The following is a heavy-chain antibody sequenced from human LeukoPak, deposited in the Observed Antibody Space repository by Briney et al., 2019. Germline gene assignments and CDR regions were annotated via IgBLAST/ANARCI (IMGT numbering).Heavy chain of an antibody. J-gene: IGHJ3*02. CDR2: INPNSGGT. D-gene: IGHD3-22*01. CDR1: GYTFTGFY. Sequence: ASVKVSCKASGYTFTGFYIHWVRQAPGQGLEWMGWINPNSGGTNYAQKFQGRVTMTRDTSISTAYMELSRLRSDDTAVYYCAREHSSGYYFDAFDIWGQGTMVTVSS. CDR3: AREHSSGYYFDAFDI. V-gene: IGHV1-2*02.